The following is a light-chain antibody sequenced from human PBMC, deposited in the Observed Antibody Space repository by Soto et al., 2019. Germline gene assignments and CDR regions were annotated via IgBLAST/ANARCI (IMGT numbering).Light chain of an antibody. J-gene: IGLJ3*02. Sequence: QSVLTQSSSASASLGSSVKLTCTLSSGHSSYIIAWHQQQPGKGPRYLMKLEGSGSYNKGSGVPDRFSGSSSGADRYLTISNLQSEDEADYYCETWDSNTRVFGGGTKLTVL. CDR1: SGHSSYI. CDR3: ETWDSNTRV. CDR2: LEGSGSY. V-gene: IGLV4-60*03.